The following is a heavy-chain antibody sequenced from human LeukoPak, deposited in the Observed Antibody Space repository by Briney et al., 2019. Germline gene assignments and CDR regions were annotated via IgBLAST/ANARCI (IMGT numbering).Heavy chain of an antibody. V-gene: IGHV1-46*01. CDR2: IKPSGGGT. CDR1: GYTFSNYY. J-gene: IGHJ1*01. Sequence: GASVKVSCKASGYTFSNYYVHWVRQAPGQGLEGRGIIKPSGGGTSYALKFQGRVTLTRDTSTSTAYRELSSLRSEDTAVYYCARDHFDSSGYHYLLGYFEHWGQGTLVTVSS. D-gene: IGHD3-22*01. CDR3: ARDHFDSSGYHYLLGYFEH.